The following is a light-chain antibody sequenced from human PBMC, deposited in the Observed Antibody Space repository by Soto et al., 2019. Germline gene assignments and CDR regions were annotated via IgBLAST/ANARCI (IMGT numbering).Light chain of an antibody. CDR1: QGINNY. J-gene: IGKJ2*01. V-gene: IGKV1-33*01. CDR2: DSS. CDR3: QQYDILPPT. Sequence: DIPMTQSPSSLSASVGDRVTITCQASQGINNYLVWYQQKPGRAPKLLIYDSSKLETGVPSRFSGGASGTDFTFTISGLQPEDVATYYCQQYDILPPTFGQGTKLEIK.